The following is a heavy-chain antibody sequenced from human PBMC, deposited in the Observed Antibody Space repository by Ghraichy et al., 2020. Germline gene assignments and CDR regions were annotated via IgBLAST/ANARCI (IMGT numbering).Heavy chain of an antibody. V-gene: IGHV3-23*01. J-gene: IGHJ4*02. CDR1: GFTFSDYA. CDR3: AKSDCGSLGCKLIDF. D-gene: IGHD2-2*01. CDR2: LSGSGEST. Sequence: GGSLRLSCAASGFTFSDYAMIWVRQAPGKGLEYIARLSGSGESTFYVDSVNGRFTVSRDNSKNTLYLQMRRLRAEDTAMYFCAKSDCGSLGCKLIDFLGQGTLVSVSS.